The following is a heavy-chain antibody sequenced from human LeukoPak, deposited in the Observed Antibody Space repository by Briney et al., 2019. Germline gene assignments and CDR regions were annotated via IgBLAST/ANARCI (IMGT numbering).Heavy chain of an antibody. D-gene: IGHD4-17*01. J-gene: IGHJ4*02. CDR1: GFTFSSYS. V-gene: IGHV3-21*01. CDR3: ARDGRTTVTNDY. Sequence: GGSLRLSCAASGFTFSSYSMNWVRQAPGKGLEWVSSIGSSSSYIYYADSVKGRFTISRDNAKNSLYLQMNSLRAEDTAVYYCARDGRTTVTNDYWGQGTLVTVSS. CDR2: IGSSSSYI.